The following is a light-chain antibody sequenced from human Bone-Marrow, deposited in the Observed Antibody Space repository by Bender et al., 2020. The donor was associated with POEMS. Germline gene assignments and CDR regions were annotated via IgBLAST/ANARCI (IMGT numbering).Light chain of an antibody. CDR2: DVN. V-gene: IGLV2-11*01. CDR1: SSDVGAYNF. Sequence: QSALTQPRSVSGSPGQTVTISCAGTSSDVGAYNFVSWYQQHPDKAPKVIIFDVNRRPSGVPGRFSASKSGNSASLTISGLQAEDEADYYCCSYVRDFIFVFGTGTKVTVL. J-gene: IGLJ1*01. CDR3: CSYVRDFIFV.